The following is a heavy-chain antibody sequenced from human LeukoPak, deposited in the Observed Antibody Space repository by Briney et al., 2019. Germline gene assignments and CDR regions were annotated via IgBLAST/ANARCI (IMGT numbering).Heavy chain of an antibody. J-gene: IGHJ4*02. V-gene: IGHV1-18*01. Sequence: ASVKVSCKASGYTFRSYDITWVRQAPGQGLEWMGWISPNNGNTNYAQKFQGRVTMTTDTPTSTAHMEMRSLRSDDTAVYYCARDRDSSGWHVADYWGQGTLVTVSS. CDR3: ARDRDSSGWHVADY. CDR1: GYTFRSYD. CDR2: ISPNNGNT. D-gene: IGHD6-19*01.